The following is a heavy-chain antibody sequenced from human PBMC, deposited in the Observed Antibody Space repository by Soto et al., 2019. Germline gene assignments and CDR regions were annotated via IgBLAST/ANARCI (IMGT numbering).Heavy chain of an antibody. CDR1: GFTFSDYY. CDR3: ARDDFSAPDAFDV. CDR2: ISSDTSAM. V-gene: IGHV3-11*01. J-gene: IGHJ3*01. Sequence: PGGSLRLSCVASGFTFSDYYMNWIRQAPGKGLEWVSYISSDTSAMYYADSVKGRFTISRDNAKNSLYLQMNSLRAEDTAIYYCARDDFSAPDAFDVWGLGTMVTVSS. D-gene: IGHD2-21*01.